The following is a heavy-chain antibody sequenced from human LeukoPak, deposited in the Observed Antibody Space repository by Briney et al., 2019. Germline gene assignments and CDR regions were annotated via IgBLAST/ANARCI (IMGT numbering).Heavy chain of an antibody. D-gene: IGHD6-13*01. V-gene: IGHV3-23*01. Sequence: PGGSLRLSCAASGFTFSSYAMSWVRQAPGKGLEWVSAISGSGGSTYYADSVKGRFTISRDNSKNTLYLQMNSLRAEGTAVYYCAKGLTVAAAGSSSVYWGQGTLVTVSS. CDR1: GFTFSSYA. J-gene: IGHJ4*02. CDR3: AKGLTVAAAGSSSVY. CDR2: ISGSGGST.